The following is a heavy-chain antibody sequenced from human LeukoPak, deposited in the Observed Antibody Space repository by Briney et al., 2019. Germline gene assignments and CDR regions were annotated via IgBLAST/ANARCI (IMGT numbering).Heavy chain of an antibody. CDR1: GYTFTGYY. V-gene: IGHV1-2*02. J-gene: IGHJ4*02. Sequence: ASVTVSCKASGYTFTGYYMHWVRQAPGQGLEWMGWINPNSGGTNYAQKFQGRVTMTRDTSISTAYMELSRLRSDDTAVYYCARAPTYYYDSSGYYSFDYWGQGTLVTVSS. CDR3: ARAPTYYYDSSGYYSFDY. CDR2: INPNSGGT. D-gene: IGHD3-22*01.